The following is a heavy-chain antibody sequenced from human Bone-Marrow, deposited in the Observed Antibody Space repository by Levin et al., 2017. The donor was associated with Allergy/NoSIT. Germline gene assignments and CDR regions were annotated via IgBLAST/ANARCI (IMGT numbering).Heavy chain of an antibody. CDR2: IFHGGRI. CDR3: ARDTLLYGNGDTVMFWFDP. V-gene: IGHV4-4*02. J-gene: IGHJ5*02. CDR1: GGSISSSNSNW. D-gene: IGHD5-18*01. Sequence: PSETLSLTCAVSGGSISSSNSNWWSWVRRPPGKGLEWIGEIFHGGRINYNPSLSSRVTISVDKSKNQFSLKLSSVTAADTAVYYCARDTLLYGNGDTVMFWFDPWGQGTLVTVSS.